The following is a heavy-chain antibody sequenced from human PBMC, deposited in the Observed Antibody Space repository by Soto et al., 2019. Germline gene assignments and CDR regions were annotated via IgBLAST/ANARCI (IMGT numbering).Heavy chain of an antibody. CDR1: GYTFTSYA. J-gene: IGHJ4*02. D-gene: IGHD3-3*01. CDR2: INAGNGNT. CDR3: AGVERMFWSGYFNY. V-gene: IGHV1-3*01. Sequence: QVQLVQSGAEVKKPGASVKVSCKASGYTFTSYAMHWVRQAPGQRLEWMGWINAGNGNTKYSQKFQGRVTITRDTSASTAYMELSSLRSEDTAVYYCAGVERMFWSGYFNYWGQGTLVTVSS.